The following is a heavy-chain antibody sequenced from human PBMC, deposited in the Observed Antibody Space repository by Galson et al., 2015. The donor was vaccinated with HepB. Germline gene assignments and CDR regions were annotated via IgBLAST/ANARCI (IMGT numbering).Heavy chain of an antibody. CDR1: GFSLSNARMG. V-gene: IGHV2-26*01. D-gene: IGHD3-9*01. J-gene: IGHJ3*02. Sequence: PALVNPTQTLTLTCTVSGFSLSNARMGVSWIRQPPGKALEWLAHIFSNDEKSYSTSLKSRLTISKDTSKSQVVLTMTNMDPVDTATYYCARSYDILTGFSAFDIWGQGTMVTVSS. CDR2: IFSNDEK. CDR3: ARSYDILTGFSAFDI.